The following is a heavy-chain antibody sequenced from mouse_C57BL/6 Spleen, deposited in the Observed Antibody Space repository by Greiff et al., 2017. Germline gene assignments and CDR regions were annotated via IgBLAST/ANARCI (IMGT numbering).Heavy chain of an antibody. CDR3: ARSDYPLYFDY. V-gene: IGHV1-42*01. D-gene: IGHD2-4*01. CDR2: INPSTGGT. Sequence: VQLQQSGPELVKPGASVKISCKASGYSFTGYYMNWVKQSPEKSLEWIGEINPSTGGTTYNQKFKAKATLTVAKSSSTAYMQLNSLTSEDSAVYYCARSDYPLYFDYWGQGTTLTVSS. J-gene: IGHJ2*01. CDR1: GYSFTGYY.